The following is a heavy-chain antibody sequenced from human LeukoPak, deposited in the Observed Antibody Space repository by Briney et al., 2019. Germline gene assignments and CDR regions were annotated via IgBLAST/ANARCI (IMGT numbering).Heavy chain of an antibody. CDR2: INPNSGGT. CDR1: GYTFTGYY. V-gene: IGHV1-2*02. J-gene: IGHJ4*02. D-gene: IGHD6-13*01. CDR3: ARTYSSSCSNFDY. Sequence: ASVKVSCKASGYTFTGYYMHWVRQAPGQGLEWMGWINPNSGGTNYAQKFQGRVTMTRDTSISTAYMELSRLRSDDTAVYYCARTYSSSCSNFDYWGQGTLVTVSS.